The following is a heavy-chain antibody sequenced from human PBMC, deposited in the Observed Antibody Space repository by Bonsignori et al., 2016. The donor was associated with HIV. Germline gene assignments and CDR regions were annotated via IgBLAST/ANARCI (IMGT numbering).Heavy chain of an antibody. CDR3: ARGFEGAFDF. CDR2: SNDGNGDT. V-gene: IGHV1-3*02. J-gene: IGHJ4*03. Sequence: WVRQAPGQRPEWLGWSNDGNGDTKYSQDFKGRVTIIRDTSASTVYMELSSLRPEDTAVYYCARGFEGAFDFWGQGTLVTVSS. D-gene: IGHD3-10*01.